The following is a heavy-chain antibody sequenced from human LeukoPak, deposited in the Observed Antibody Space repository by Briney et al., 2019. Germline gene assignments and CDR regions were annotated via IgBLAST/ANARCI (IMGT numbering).Heavy chain of an antibody. CDR2: IYHSGST. V-gene: IGHV4-30-2*01. D-gene: IGHD2-15*01. J-gene: IGHJ6*02. CDR3: AAATSYYYGMDV. CDR1: GGSISSGGYS. Sequence: PSETLSLTCAVSGGSISSGGYSWSWIQQPPGKGLEWIGYIYHSGSTYYSPSLKSRLTISVDRSKNQFSLKLSSVTAADTAVYYCAAATSYYYGMDVWGQGTTVTVSS.